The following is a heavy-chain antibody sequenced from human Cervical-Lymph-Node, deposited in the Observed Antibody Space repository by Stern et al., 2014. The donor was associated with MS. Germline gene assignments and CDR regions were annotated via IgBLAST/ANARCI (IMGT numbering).Heavy chain of an antibody. Sequence: EVQLVESGTEVKKPGESLKISCKASGYIFTDYWIGWVRQMPGKGLEWMGIIYPGDSDTRYNPSFQGQVTISADKSISTAYLQWASLKASDTAIYYCARALDYGDPYWGQGTLVTVSS. V-gene: IGHV5-51*03. D-gene: IGHD4-17*01. CDR2: IYPGDSDT. CDR3: ARALDYGDPY. J-gene: IGHJ4*02. CDR1: GYIFTDYW.